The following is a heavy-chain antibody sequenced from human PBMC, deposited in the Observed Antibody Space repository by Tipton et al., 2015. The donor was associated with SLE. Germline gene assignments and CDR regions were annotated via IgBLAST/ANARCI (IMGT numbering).Heavy chain of an antibody. Sequence: TLSLTCTVSGGSISSGSYYWSWIRQPAGKGLEWIGRIYTSGSTNYNPSLKSRVTISVDTSKNQFSLKLSSVTAADTAVYYCARDLSGFDPWGQGTLVTVSP. J-gene: IGHJ5*02. D-gene: IGHD3-16*02. V-gene: IGHV4-61*02. CDR1: GGSISSGSYY. CDR3: ARDLSGFDP. CDR2: IYTSGST.